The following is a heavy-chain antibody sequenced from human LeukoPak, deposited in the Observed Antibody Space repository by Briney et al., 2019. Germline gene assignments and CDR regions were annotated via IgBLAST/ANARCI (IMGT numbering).Heavy chain of an antibody. D-gene: IGHD3-10*01. J-gene: IGHJ4*02. CDR2: INHSGST. V-gene: IGHV4-34*01. CDR1: GASISEYF. Sequence: RTSENLSLTCSVSGASISEYFWSWIRQPPGKGLEWIGEINHSGSTNYNPSLKSRVTISVDTSKNQFSLKLSSVTAADTAVYYCARVPPRYYYGSGSYYTAPFDYWGQGTLVTVSS. CDR3: ARVPPRYYYGSGSYYTAPFDY.